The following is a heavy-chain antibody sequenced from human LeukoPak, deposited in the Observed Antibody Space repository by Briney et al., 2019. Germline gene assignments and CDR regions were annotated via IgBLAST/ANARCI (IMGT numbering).Heavy chain of an antibody. CDR3: ARGPPTDYYDSSGFYYVFDY. CDR2: INHSGST. J-gene: IGHJ4*02. CDR1: GGSISSYY. D-gene: IGHD3-22*01. Sequence: PSETLSLTCTVSGGSISSYYWSWIRQPPGKGLEWIGEINHSGSTNYNPSLKSRVTISVDTSKNQFSLKLSSVTAADTAVYFCARGPPTDYYDSSGFYYVFDYWGQGTLVTVSS. V-gene: IGHV4-34*01.